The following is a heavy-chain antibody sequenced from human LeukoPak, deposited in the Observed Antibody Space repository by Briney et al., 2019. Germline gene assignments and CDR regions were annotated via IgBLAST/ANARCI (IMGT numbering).Heavy chain of an antibody. V-gene: IGHV4-4*02. D-gene: IGHD3-10*01. CDR2: IYHSGYT. Sequence: PSGTLSLTCAVSGGSITNSTWWSWFRQPPGKGLEWIGEIYHSGYTNYNSSLKSRVTISVDKSKNQFSLKLSSVTAADTAVYYCAMPYYYGSGSPENWFDPWGQGTLVTVSS. CDR3: AMPYYYGSGSPENWFDP. CDR1: GGSITNSTW. J-gene: IGHJ5*02.